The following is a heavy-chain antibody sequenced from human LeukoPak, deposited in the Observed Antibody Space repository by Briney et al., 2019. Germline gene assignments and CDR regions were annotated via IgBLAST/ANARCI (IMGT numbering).Heavy chain of an antibody. CDR3: AEEEPGVVAATIDY. D-gene: IGHD2-15*01. V-gene: IGHV3-21*01. J-gene: IGHJ4*02. Sequence: PGGSLRLSCAASGFNLNNHDFYWVRQAPGKGLEWVSSISSSSSYIYYADSVKGRFTISRDNAKNSLYLQMNSLRAEDTAVYYLAEEEPGVVAATIDYWGQGTLVTVSS. CDR2: ISSSSSYI. CDR1: GFNLNNHD.